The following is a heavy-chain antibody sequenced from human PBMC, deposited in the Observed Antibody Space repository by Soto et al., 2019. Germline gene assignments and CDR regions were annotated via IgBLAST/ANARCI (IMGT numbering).Heavy chain of an antibody. CDR2: ISYDGSNK. V-gene: IGHV3-30-3*01. Sequence: QVQLVESGGGVVQPGRSLRLSCAASGFTFSSYAMHWVRQAPGKGLEWVAVISYDGSNKYYADSVKGRFTISRDNSKNSLYLQMNSLRAEDTAVYYCARGPYDFWTYYFDHWGQGTLVTVSS. D-gene: IGHD3-3*01. CDR1: GFTFSSYA. CDR3: ARGPYDFWTYYFDH. J-gene: IGHJ4*02.